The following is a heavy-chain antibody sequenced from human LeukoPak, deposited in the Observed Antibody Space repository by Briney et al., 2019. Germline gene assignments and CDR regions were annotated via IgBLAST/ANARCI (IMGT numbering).Heavy chain of an antibody. Sequence: SVKVSCKASGGTFSSYAISWVRQAPGQGLEWMGGIIPIFGTANYAQKLQGRVTMTTDTSTSTAYMELRSLRSDDTAVYYCARATPYDSSGYYYLYYYGMDVWGQGTTVTVSS. CDR2: IIPIFGTA. CDR3: ARATPYDSSGYYYLYYYGMDV. V-gene: IGHV1-69*05. J-gene: IGHJ6*02. CDR1: GGTFSSYA. D-gene: IGHD3-22*01.